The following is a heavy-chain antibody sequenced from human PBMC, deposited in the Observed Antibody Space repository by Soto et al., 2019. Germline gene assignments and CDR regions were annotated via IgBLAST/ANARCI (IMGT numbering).Heavy chain of an antibody. D-gene: IGHD6-13*01. CDR3: ARRPRSSWYYFDY. CDR2: INHSGST. Sequence: QVQLQQWGAGLLKPSETLSLTCAVYGGSFSGYYWSWIRQPPGKGLEWIGEINHSGSTNYNPSLSSRVNISVDTSKNQFSLKLSSVTAADTAVYYCARRPRSSWYYFDYWGQGTLVTVSS. CDR1: GGSFSGYY. J-gene: IGHJ4*02. V-gene: IGHV4-34*01.